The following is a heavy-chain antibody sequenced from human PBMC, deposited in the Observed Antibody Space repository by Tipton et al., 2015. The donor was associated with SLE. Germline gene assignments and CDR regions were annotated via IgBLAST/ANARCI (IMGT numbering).Heavy chain of an antibody. Sequence: TLSLTCTISGGSISSHYWSWIRQPPGKGLEWIGEINHSGSTNYNPSLKSRVTISVDTSKNQFSLKLTSVTAADTAVYYCATYTAMLTAFDYWGQGTLVTVSS. CDR1: GGSISSHY. J-gene: IGHJ4*02. CDR3: ATYTAMLTAFDY. V-gene: IGHV4-34*01. CDR2: INHSGST. D-gene: IGHD5-18*01.